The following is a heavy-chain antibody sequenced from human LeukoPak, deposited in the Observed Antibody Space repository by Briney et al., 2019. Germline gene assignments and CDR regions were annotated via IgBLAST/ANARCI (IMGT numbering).Heavy chain of an antibody. CDR3: ARDYYYYYYMDV. J-gene: IGHJ6*03. CDR2: INPNSGGT. CDR1: GYTFINNW. Sequence: ASVKVSCKASGYTFINNWMHWVRQAPGQGLEWMGWINPNSGGTNYAQKFQGRVTMTRDTSISTAYMELSRLRSDDTAVYYCARDYYYYYYMDVWGKGTTVTISS. V-gene: IGHV1-2*02.